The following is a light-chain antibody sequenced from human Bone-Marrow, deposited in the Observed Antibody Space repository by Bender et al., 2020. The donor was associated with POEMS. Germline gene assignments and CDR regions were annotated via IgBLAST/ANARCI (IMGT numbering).Light chain of an antibody. Sequence: SYALTQPPSVSVSPGQTATISCSGHKLGDQYVSWYQQKSGQSPVLVISQDNKRPSGIPERFSGSNSGNTATLTISGTQAMDEADYYCQGWDTGTAAGYVFGTGTKVTVL. J-gene: IGLJ1*01. CDR1: KLGDQY. CDR3: QGWDTGTAAGYV. CDR2: QDN. V-gene: IGLV3-1*01.